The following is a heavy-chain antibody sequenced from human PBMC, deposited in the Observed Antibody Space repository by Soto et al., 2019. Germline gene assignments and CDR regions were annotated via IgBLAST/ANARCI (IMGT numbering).Heavy chain of an antibody. Sequence: RASVKVSCKVSGYTLTELSMHWVRQAPGKGLEWMGGFDPEDGETIYAQKFQGRVTMTEDTSTDTAYMELSSLRSEDMAVYYCAAQSIAAAGPWFDPWGQGTLVTVSS. CDR2: FDPEDGET. D-gene: IGHD6-13*01. CDR1: GYTLTELS. CDR3: AAQSIAAAGPWFDP. V-gene: IGHV1-24*01. J-gene: IGHJ5*02.